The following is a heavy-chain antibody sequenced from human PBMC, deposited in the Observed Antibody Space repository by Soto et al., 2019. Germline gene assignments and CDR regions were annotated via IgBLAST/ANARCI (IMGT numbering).Heavy chain of an antibody. CDR1: GFTFSDYY. V-gene: IGHV3-11*05. Sequence: QVQLVESGGGLVKPGGSLRLSCAASGFTFSDYYMSWIRQAPGKGLEWVSYISSSSSYTNYADSVKGRFTISRDNAKNSLYLQMNSLRAEDTAVYYCARDRSYDSSDARLDIWGQGTMVTVSS. J-gene: IGHJ3*02. D-gene: IGHD3-22*01. CDR2: ISSSSSYT. CDR3: ARDRSYDSSDARLDI.